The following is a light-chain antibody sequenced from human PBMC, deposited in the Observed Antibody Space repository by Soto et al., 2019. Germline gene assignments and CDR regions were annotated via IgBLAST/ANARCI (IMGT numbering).Light chain of an antibody. Sequence: QSALTQPPSVSGAPGQRVTISCTGSSSNIGAGYDVHWYQQLPGTAPKLLIYGNSNRPSGIPDRFSGSKSGTSASLAITGLQAEDEADYYCQSYDSSLSSDVFGTGTKLTVL. CDR3: QSYDSSLSSDV. CDR1: SSNIGAGYD. CDR2: GNS. J-gene: IGLJ1*01. V-gene: IGLV1-40*01.